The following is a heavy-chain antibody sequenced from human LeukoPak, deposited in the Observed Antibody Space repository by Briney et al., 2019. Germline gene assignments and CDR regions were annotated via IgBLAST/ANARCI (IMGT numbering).Heavy chain of an antibody. Sequence: GGSLRLSCAASGFTFSSYSMNWVRQAPGKGLEWVSSISSSSSYIYYADSVKGRFTISRDNAKNSLYPQMNSLRAEDTAVYYCARDNDGGYFDYWGQGTLVTVSS. V-gene: IGHV3-21*01. CDR2: ISSSSSYI. D-gene: IGHD3-16*01. J-gene: IGHJ4*02. CDR3: ARDNDGGYFDY. CDR1: GFTFSSYS.